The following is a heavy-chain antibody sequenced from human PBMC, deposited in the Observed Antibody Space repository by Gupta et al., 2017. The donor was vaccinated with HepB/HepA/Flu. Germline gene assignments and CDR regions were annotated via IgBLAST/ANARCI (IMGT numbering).Heavy chain of an antibody. J-gene: IGHJ4*02. CDR2: VIPVFSST. CDR1: GGTFSSYD. CDR3: TRGPEYRDYDLVQYYFDQ. D-gene: IGHD5-12*01. V-gene: IGHV1-69*01. Sequence: QMQLVQSAAEEKKPGSSVKVSCKTYGGTFSSYDISWVRQAPGQGLEWMGGVIPVFSSTIYAQKFQDRLTLTADESSSTAFMELSSLRSEDTAIYYCTRGPEYRDYDLVQYYFDQWGQGTLITVSS.